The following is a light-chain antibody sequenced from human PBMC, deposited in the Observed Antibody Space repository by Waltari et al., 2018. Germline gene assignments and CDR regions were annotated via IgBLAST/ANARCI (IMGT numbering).Light chain of an antibody. Sequence: EIVLTQSPATLSVSPGERATLSCRASESVFGYLAWYQQKPGQAPRLLIFDTFKRATGIPARFSGSGYGTDFTLTINSVQAEDVAVYYCQQYYSVLPYAFGPGTKVEIK. CDR2: DTF. CDR3: QQYYSVLPYA. CDR1: ESVFGY. J-gene: IGKJ3*01. V-gene: IGKV3-11*01.